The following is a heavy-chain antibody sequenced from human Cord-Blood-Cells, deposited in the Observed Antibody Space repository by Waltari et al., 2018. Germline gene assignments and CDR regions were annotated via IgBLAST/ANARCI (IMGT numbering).Heavy chain of an antibody. V-gene: IGHV6-1*01. CDR2: TYYRSKWYN. D-gene: IGHD7-27*01. CDR3: ARDPTPTNWGGFDY. Sequence: QVQLQQSGPGLVKPSQTISLTCAISRDSFSSNSPAWNWIRQSPSRGLEWLGRTYYRSKWYNDYAVSVKSRITINPDTSKNQFSLQLNSVTPEDTAVYYCARDPTPTNWGGFDYWGQGTLVTVSS. J-gene: IGHJ4*02. CDR1: RDSFSSNSPA.